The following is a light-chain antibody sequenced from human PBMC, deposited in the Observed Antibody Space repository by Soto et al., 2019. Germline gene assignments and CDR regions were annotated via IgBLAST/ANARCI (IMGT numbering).Light chain of an antibody. CDR1: QSVGSY. J-gene: IGKJ4*01. Sequence: EIVLTQSPVTLSLSPGERATLSCRASQSVGSYLAWYQQKSGQAPRLLIYDASNRATGIPARFSASGSGTDFTLTISNLEPEDFAIYYCLQRSNWPPLTFGGGTKVELK. CDR3: LQRSNWPPLT. V-gene: IGKV3-11*01. CDR2: DAS.